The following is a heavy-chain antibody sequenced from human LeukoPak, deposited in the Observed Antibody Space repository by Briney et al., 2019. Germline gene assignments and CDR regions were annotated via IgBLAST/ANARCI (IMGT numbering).Heavy chain of an antibody. J-gene: IGHJ2*01. CDR3: ARGSYDSSGYYWYFDL. CDR2: MNPNSGNT. CDR1: GYTFTSYD. Sequence: GASVKVSCKASGYTFTSYDINWVRQATGQGLEWMGWMNPNSGNTGYAQKFQGRVTMTRNTSISTAYMELSSLRSEATAVYYCARGSYDSSGYYWYFDLWGRGTLVTVSS. V-gene: IGHV1-8*01. D-gene: IGHD3-22*01.